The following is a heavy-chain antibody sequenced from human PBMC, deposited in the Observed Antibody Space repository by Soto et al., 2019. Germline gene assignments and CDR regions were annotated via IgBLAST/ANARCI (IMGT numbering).Heavy chain of an antibody. Sequence: ETLSLTCAVYGGSFSGYYWSWIRQPPGKGLEWIGEINHSGSTNYNPSLKSRVTISVDTSKNQFSLKLSSVTAADTAVYYCARGKGRNYYYYYGMDVWGQGTTVTVSS. J-gene: IGHJ6*02. CDR3: ARGKGRNYYYYYGMDV. CDR2: INHSGST. CDR1: GGSFSGYY. V-gene: IGHV4-34*01.